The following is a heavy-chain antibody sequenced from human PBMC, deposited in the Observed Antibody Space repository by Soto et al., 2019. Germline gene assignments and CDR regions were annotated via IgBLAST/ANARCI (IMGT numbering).Heavy chain of an antibody. V-gene: IGHV1-69*04. CDR1: GDAFSTYA. CDR3: ARDHGDYGRPYFSN. D-gene: IGHD4-17*01. Sequence: QVQLVQSGAEVRKPGSSVTVSCKTSGDAFSTYAFSWVRQAPGQGLEWMGRIIPIFVITAYAQKFQDRIRSTANKSTSPISLELPSLRSVDTGVCCCARDHGDYGRPYFSNWGQGSLVTVSS. J-gene: IGHJ4*02. CDR2: IIPIFVIT.